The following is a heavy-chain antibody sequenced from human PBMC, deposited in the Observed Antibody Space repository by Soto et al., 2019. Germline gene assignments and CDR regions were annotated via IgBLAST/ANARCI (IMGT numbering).Heavy chain of an antibody. Sequence: ASVKVSCKASGYTFTGYYMHWVRQAPGQGLEWMGWINPNSGGTNYAQKFQGWVTMTRDTSISTAYMELSRLRSDDTAVYYCARGTPNWNYVQVGGLEFDYWGQGTLVTVSS. CDR2: INPNSGGT. CDR1: GYTFTGYY. D-gene: IGHD1-7*01. V-gene: IGHV1-2*04. CDR3: ARGTPNWNYVQVGGLEFDY. J-gene: IGHJ4*02.